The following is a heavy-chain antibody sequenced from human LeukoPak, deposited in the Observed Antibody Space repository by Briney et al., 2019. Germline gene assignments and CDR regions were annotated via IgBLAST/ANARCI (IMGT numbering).Heavy chain of an antibody. CDR2: ISGSGGHT. J-gene: IGHJ6*03. D-gene: IGHD3-10*01. V-gene: IGHV3-23*01. CDR3: AKWGGYGSGFEYSYYYMDV. CDR1: GFTFSSYA. Sequence: PGGSLRLSCAASGFTFSSYAMSWVRQAPGKGLEWVSAISGSGGHTYYADSVQGRFTISRDNSGNTLFLQMNSLRAEDTAVYYCAKWGGYGSGFEYSYYYMDVWGKGTTVTISS.